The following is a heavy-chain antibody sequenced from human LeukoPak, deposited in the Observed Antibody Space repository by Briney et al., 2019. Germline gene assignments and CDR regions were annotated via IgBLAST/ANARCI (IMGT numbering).Heavy chain of an antibody. CDR3: ARTGDSSGYYRNAMDY. CDR2: IYYRGST. J-gene: IGHJ4*02. D-gene: IGHD3-22*01. CDR1: GGSISSSSYY. Sequence: SETLSLTCTVSGGSISSSSYYWGWIRQPPGKGLEWIGSIYYRGSTYYNPSLKSRITMSLDTSKGQFSLKLSSVTAADTAVYYCARTGDSSGYYRNAMDYWGQGTLVTVSS. V-gene: IGHV4-39*07.